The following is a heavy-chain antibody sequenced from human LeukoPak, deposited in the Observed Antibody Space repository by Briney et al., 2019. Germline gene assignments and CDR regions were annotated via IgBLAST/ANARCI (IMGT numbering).Heavy chain of an antibody. CDR1: GFTFDDYA. CDR3: AKDKTYSSGWEDY. D-gene: IGHD6-19*01. CDR2: ISWNSGSI. J-gene: IGHJ4*02. Sequence: GGSLRLSCAASGFTFDDYAMHWVRQAPGKGLEWVSGISWNSGSIGYADSVKGRFTISRDNAKNSLYLQMNSLRAEDTALYYCAKDKTYSSGWEDYWGPGTLVTVSS. V-gene: IGHV3-9*01.